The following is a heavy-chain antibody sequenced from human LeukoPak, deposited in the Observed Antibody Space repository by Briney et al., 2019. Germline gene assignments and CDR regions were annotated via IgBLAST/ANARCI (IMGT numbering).Heavy chain of an antibody. CDR1: GGFISSSKW. CDR3: ARGNIALGD. D-gene: IGHD6-19*01. J-gene: IGHJ4*02. Sequence: PSGTLSLTCAFSGGFISSSKWWRWVRPPPGKGLEWIGEIYHSGSTNYNPSLKSRVTISVYKSKNQFSLKLSSVTAADTAVYYCARGNIALGDWGQGTLVTVSS. V-gene: IGHV4-4*02. CDR2: IYHSGST.